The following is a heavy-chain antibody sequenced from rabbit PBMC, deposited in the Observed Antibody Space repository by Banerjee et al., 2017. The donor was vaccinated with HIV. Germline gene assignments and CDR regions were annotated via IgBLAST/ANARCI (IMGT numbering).Heavy chain of an antibody. V-gene: IGHV1S45*01. CDR3: ARDLSGVIGWNLNL. Sequence: QEQLEESGGDLVKPEGSLTLACKASGFDLSSYGISWVRQAPGKGLEWIAYIYTGILDSIYYASWAKGRFTISKTSSTTVTLQMTSLTAADTATYFCARDLSGVIGWNLNLWGPGTLVTVS. J-gene: IGHJ4*01. CDR1: GFDLSSYG. CDR2: IYTGILDSI. D-gene: IGHD1-1*01.